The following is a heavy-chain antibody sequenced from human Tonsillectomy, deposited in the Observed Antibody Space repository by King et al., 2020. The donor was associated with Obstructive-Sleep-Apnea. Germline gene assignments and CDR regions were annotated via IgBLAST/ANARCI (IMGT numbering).Heavy chain of an antibody. CDR1: GYTFTSYG. Sequence: VQLVESGAEVKKPGASVKVSCKASGYTFTSYGISWVRQAPGQGLEWMGWISAYNGNTNYAQKLQGRVTMTTDTSTSTAYMELRSLRSDDTAVYYCARDTPFRDCSGGSCYLRWFDPWGQGTLVTVSS. V-gene: IGHV1-18*04. D-gene: IGHD2-15*01. CDR2: ISAYNGNT. J-gene: IGHJ5*02. CDR3: ARDTPFRDCSGGSCYLRWFDP.